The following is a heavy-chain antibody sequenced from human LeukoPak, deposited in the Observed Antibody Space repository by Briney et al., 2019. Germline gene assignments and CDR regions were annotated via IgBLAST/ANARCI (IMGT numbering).Heavy chain of an antibody. CDR1: GGSISSGDYY. J-gene: IGHJ4*02. Sequence: PSETLSLTCTVSGGSISSGDYYWRWIRQPPGTGLEWIGYIYYSGSTYYNPSLKSRVTISVDTSKNQFSLKLSSATAADTAVYYCAREGIAAGGSGDYWGQGTLVTVSS. CDR2: IYYSGST. V-gene: IGHV4-30-4*08. CDR3: AREGIAAGGSGDY. D-gene: IGHD6-13*01.